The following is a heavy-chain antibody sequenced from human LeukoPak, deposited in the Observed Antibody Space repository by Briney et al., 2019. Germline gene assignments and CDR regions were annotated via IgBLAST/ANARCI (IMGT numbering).Heavy chain of an antibody. Sequence: PGGSLILSCAASGFTFSSYSMNWVRQAPGKGLEWVSSINSDSSLMFYAESVKGRFTISRDNARNSLYLQMNSLRAEDTAVYYCIRDLFDDYSLDYWGQGALVTVSS. D-gene: IGHD3-16*01. CDR1: GFTFSSYS. CDR3: IRDLFDDYSLDY. V-gene: IGHV3-21*01. J-gene: IGHJ4*02. CDR2: INSDSSLM.